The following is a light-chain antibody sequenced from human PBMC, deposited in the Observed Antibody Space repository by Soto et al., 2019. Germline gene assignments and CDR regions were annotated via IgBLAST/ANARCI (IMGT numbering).Light chain of an antibody. V-gene: IGKV4-1*01. Sequence: DIVMTQSPASLAVSLGARATITCRSSQSALFASSNRNYIAWYQKKPRQPPRLLISWASTRESGVPDRFSGRGSGTEFTLTISSLQPEDVAVYYCQQYYSAARTFGQGTNVEIK. CDR2: WAS. CDR3: QQYYSAART. CDR1: QSALFASSNRNY. J-gene: IGKJ1*01.